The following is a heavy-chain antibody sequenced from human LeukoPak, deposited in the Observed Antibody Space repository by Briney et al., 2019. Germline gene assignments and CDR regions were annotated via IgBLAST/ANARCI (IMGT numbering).Heavy chain of an antibody. Sequence: SQTLSLTCAISGDSVSGNSAAWNWMTQSPSRGLEWLGRTYYRSKWYNDYEVSVKSRITINQDTSKNQLSLQLNSVTPVDSAEYYCARGAIWFGELYNWLDPWGQGTLV. CDR2: TYYRSKWYN. CDR3: ARGAIWFGELYNWLDP. CDR1: GDSVSGNSAA. J-gene: IGHJ5*02. D-gene: IGHD3-10*01. V-gene: IGHV6-1*01.